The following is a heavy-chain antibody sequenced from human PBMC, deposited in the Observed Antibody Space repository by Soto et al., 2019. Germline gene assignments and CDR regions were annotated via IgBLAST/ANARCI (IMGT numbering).Heavy chain of an antibody. Sequence: EVQLVESGGGLVQPGGSLRLSCAASGFTFSAYWIHWVRQAPEKGLEWVSRIKTDGSSTDYADSVKGRFTISRDNAKNILYLQMDSLRVEDPAVYYCAKREGNTFGLFHWGQGTLVTVSS. J-gene: IGHJ4*02. V-gene: IGHV3-74*01. CDR1: GFTFSAYW. CDR2: IKTDGSST. D-gene: IGHD5-18*01. CDR3: AKREGNTFGLFH.